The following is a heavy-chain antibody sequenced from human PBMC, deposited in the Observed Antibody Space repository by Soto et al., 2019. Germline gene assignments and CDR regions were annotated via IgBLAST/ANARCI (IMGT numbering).Heavy chain of an antibody. CDR3: AGRYGSGFDY. CDR2: NYYSGST. CDR1: GGSISSYY. Sequence: QVQLQESGPGLVKPSETLSLTCTVSGGSISSYYWSWIRQPPGKGLEWIGYNYYSGSTHYNPALKSRVTISVDTSKNQCSQKLSSVTAADTAVYYCAGRYGSGFDYWGQGNMVTVCS. J-gene: IGHJ4*02. D-gene: IGHD6-19*01. V-gene: IGHV4-59*12.